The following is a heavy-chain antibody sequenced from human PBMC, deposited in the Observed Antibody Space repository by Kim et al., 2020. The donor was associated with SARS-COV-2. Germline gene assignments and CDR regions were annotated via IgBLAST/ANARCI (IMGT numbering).Heavy chain of an antibody. J-gene: IGHJ4*02. D-gene: IGHD2-21*02. Sequence: GRFTISRDNSKNTLYLQMNSLRAEDTAVYYCAKDRGKYVVVVTATPRGEYWGQGTLVTVSS. V-gene: IGHV3-23*01. CDR3: AKDRGKYVVVVTATPRGEY.